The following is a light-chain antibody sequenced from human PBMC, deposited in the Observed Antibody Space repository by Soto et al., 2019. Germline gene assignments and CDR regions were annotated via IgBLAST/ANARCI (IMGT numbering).Light chain of an antibody. J-gene: IGLJ1*01. CDR1: RTDFGGYNF. CDR3: CSYVSSKTYV. Sequence: QSVLTQPASVSGSPGQSITISCTGTRTDFGGYNFVSWYQQHPGKAPKLIIYEVSNRPSGVSNRFSGSKSDNTASLTISGLQAEDEADYYCCSYVSSKTYVFGTGTKVTVL. CDR2: EVS. V-gene: IGLV2-14*01.